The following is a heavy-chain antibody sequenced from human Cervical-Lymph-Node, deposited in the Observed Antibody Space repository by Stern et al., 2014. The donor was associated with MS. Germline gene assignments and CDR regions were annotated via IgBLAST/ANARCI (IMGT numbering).Heavy chain of an antibody. CDR2: FNPMGSRP. CDR1: GYTFNSYY. D-gene: IGHD1-1*01. Sequence: VQLVQSGAAMRKPGASVKISCEASGYTFNSYYIHWVRQPLGQGLEWVALFNPMGSRPTYAQRFQGRVTVTGDTSTSTVYMELTGLKSEDTAVYYCARVLSLATSDSWGQGTLVVVSS. V-gene: IGHV1-46*02. CDR3: ARVLSLATSDS. J-gene: IGHJ4*02.